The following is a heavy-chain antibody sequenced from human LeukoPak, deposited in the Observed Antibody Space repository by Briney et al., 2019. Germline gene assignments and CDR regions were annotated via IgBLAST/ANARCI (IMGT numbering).Heavy chain of an antibody. CDR2: IYHTGTA. Sequence: SETLSLTCTVSGGSMSSGGYYWTWIQQPPGKGLEWIAYIYHTGTAYYNPSLRSRVTISVDRSKNQFSLEVRSVSAADTALYYCARGDTESNSFDIWGQGTLVTVSS. D-gene: IGHD3-10*01. CDR3: ARGDTESNSFDI. CDR1: GGSMSSGGYY. J-gene: IGHJ4*02. V-gene: IGHV4-30-2*01.